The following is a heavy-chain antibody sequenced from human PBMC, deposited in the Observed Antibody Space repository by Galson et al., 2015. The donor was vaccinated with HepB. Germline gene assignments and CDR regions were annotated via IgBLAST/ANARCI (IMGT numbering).Heavy chain of an antibody. Sequence: SLRLSCAASGFTFSSYAMSWVRQAPGKGLEWVSAISGSGGSTYYADSVKGRFTISRDNSKNTLYLQMNSLRAEDTAVYYCAKGGDNLGGYWNYGVAETGNWFDPWGQGTLVTVSS. J-gene: IGHJ5*02. CDR3: AKGGDNLGGYWNYGVAETGNWFDP. D-gene: IGHD1-7*01. V-gene: IGHV3-23*01. CDR2: ISGSGGST. CDR1: GFTFSSYA.